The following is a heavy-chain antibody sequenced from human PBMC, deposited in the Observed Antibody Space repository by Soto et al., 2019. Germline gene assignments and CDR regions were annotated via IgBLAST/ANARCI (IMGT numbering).Heavy chain of an antibody. CDR2: ISSSSRYI. D-gene: IGHD3-9*01. CDR3: ASYFGWSDY. J-gene: IGHJ4*02. V-gene: IGHV3-21*01. Sequence: PRGSLRLSCAASGFTFSSYSMNWVRQAPGKGLEWVSSISSSSRYIYYADSVKGRFTNSGDNAKNSLYLQMNSLRADYTSVYYCASYFGWSDYWGQGTLVTVSS. CDR1: GFTFSSYS.